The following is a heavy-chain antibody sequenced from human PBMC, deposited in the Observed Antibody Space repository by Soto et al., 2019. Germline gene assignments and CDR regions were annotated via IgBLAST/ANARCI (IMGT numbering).Heavy chain of an antibody. CDR3: ASSPGPDSYSGYYGMDV. J-gene: IGHJ6*02. Sequence: QVQLVQSGAEVKKPGASVKVSCKASGYTCTGYYMHWVRQAPGQGLEWMGWINPNSGGTNYAQKFQGWVTMTRDTSISTAYMELSRLRSDDTAVYYCASSPGPDSYSGYYGMDVWGQGTTVTVSS. CDR1: GYTCTGYY. V-gene: IGHV1-2*04. D-gene: IGHD2-21*01. CDR2: INPNSGGT.